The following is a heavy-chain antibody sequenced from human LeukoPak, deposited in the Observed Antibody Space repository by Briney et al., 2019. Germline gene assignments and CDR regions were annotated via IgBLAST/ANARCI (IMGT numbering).Heavy chain of an antibody. Sequence: ASVTVSFKASGYTFTIYDINWVRQATGQGLEWMGWMNPNSGNTGYAQKFQGRVTMTRSTSISTAYMELSSLRSEDTAVYYCARGLEMATSPYWGQGTLVTVSS. CDR2: MNPNSGNT. V-gene: IGHV1-8*01. D-gene: IGHD5-24*01. CDR3: ARGLEMATSPY. J-gene: IGHJ4*02. CDR1: GYTFTIYD.